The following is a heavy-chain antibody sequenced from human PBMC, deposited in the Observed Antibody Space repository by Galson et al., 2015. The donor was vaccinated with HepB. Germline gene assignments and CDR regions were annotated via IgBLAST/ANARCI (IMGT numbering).Heavy chain of an antibody. D-gene: IGHD6-13*01. Sequence: SVKVSCKASGFTFTSSAMQWVRQARGQRLEWIGWIVVGSGNTNYAQKFQERVTITRDMSTSTAYMELSSLRSEDTAVYYCARVSKEQQLVFGFSYYYYYMDVWGKGTTVTVSS. V-gene: IGHV1-58*02. CDR2: IVVGSGNT. CDR1: GFTFTSSA. CDR3: ARVSKEQQLVFGFSYYYYYMDV. J-gene: IGHJ6*03.